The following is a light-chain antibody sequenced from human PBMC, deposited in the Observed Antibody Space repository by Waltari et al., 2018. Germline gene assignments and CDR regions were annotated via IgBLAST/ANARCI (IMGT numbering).Light chain of an antibody. J-gene: IGLJ3*02. CDR3: SSYAGGSWV. CDR1: SSAVGGFNY. V-gene: IGLV2-8*01. CDR2: EVT. Sequence: QSALTQPPSASGSPGQSVTIPCTGTSSAVGGFNYVSWYQQNPGKVPKLMIYEVTKRPSGVPDRFSGSKSGNTASLTVSGLQTEDEADYYCSSYAGGSWVFGGGTKLTVL.